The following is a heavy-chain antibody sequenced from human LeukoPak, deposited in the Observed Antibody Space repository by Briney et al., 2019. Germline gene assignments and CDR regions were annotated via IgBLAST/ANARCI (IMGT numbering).Heavy chain of an antibody. V-gene: IGHV4-59*01. CDR2: IYYSGST. CDR1: GDSISSYY. D-gene: IGHD6-19*01. CDR3: ASGYSSGWYPIPF. J-gene: IGHJ4*02. Sequence: SETLSLTCTVSGDSISSYYGSWIRRPPGKGVEWIGCIYYSGSTKYKPSLKRRVTISVDTSKSQFSLKLSSVTAADTAVYYCASGYSSGWYPIPFWGQGTLVTVSS.